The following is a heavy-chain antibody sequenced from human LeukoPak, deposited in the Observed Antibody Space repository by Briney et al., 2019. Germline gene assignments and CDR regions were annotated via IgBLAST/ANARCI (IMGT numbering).Heavy chain of an antibody. CDR3: ARHTNIVGATFDY. D-gene: IGHD1-26*01. J-gene: IGHJ4*02. CDR2: ISPYNGNT. CDR1: GYTFTSYG. V-gene: IGHV1-18*01. Sequence: ASVKVSCKASGYTFTSYGISWVRQAPGQGLEWMGWISPYNGNTNYAQKIQGRVTITTDTSTSTAYMELRSLRSDDTAVYYCARHTNIVGATFDYWGQGTLVTVSS.